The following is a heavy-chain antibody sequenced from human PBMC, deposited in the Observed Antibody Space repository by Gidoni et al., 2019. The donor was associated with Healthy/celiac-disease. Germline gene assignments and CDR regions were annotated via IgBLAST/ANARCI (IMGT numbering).Heavy chain of an antibody. CDR3: AKNALKRGGHKWERGLYYFDY. CDR2: ISGSDGST. J-gene: IGHJ4*02. Sequence: EVQLLESGGGLVQPGGSLRLSCAASGFTFSRYAMSWVRQAPGKGLECVSSISGSDGSTYYADSVKGRFTISRDNSKNTLYLQINSLRAEDTAVYYCAKNALKRGGHKWERGLYYFDYWGQGTLVTVSS. CDR1: GFTFSRYA. D-gene: IGHD1-26*01. V-gene: IGHV3-23*01.